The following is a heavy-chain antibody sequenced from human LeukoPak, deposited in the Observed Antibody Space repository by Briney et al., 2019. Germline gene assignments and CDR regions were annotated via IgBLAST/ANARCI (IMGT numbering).Heavy chain of an antibody. CDR1: GGPISSYY. D-gene: IGHD2-2*02. V-gene: IGHV4-59*08. Sequence: SETLSLTCTVSGGPISSYYWSWIRQPPGKGLEWIGYIYYSGSTNYNPSLKSRVTISVDTSKNQFSLKLSSVTAADTAVYYCARLWIVVVPAAIYRWFDPWGQGTLVTVSS. J-gene: IGHJ5*02. CDR3: ARLWIVVVPAAIYRWFDP. CDR2: IYYSGST.